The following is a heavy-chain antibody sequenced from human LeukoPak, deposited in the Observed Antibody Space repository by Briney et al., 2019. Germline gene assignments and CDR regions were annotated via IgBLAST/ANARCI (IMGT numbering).Heavy chain of an antibody. J-gene: IGHJ4*02. CDR3: ARVPPSSPPIDY. Sequence: SETLSLTRAVYGGSFSGYYWSWIRQPPGKGLEWIGEINHSGSTNYNPSLKSRVTISVDTSKNQFSLKLSSVTAADTAVYYCARVPPSSPPIDYWGQGTLVTVSS. V-gene: IGHV4-34*01. CDR2: INHSGST. D-gene: IGHD6-13*01. CDR1: GGSFSGYY.